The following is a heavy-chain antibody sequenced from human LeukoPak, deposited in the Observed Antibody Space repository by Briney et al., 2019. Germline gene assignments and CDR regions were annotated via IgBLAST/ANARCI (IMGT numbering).Heavy chain of an antibody. Sequence: GGSLRLSCVASGFTFSNYAMTYVRQAPGKGLEMVSGIYGDDDKKVYGDAVKDRFTISRDNSKNTLFLQMNSLRADDTAVYYCAKTQGYYDAWGQGALVTVSS. CDR3: AKTQGYYDA. J-gene: IGHJ5*02. CDR1: GFTFSNYA. CDR2: IYGDDDKK. V-gene: IGHV3-23*01. D-gene: IGHD2-15*01.